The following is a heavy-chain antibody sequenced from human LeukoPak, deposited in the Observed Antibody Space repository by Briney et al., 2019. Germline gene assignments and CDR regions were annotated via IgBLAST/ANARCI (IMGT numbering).Heavy chain of an antibody. CDR1: GFTFSSYA. V-gene: IGHV3-23*01. Sequence: GGSLRLSCAASGFTFSSYAMSWVRQAPGKGLEWVSAISGSGGSTYHADSVKGRFTISRDNSKNTLYLQMNSLRAEDTAVYYCAKSPALSYYYDSSGYSFDYWGQGTLVTVSS. CDR2: ISGSGGST. J-gene: IGHJ4*02. D-gene: IGHD3-22*01. CDR3: AKSPALSYYYDSSGYSFDY.